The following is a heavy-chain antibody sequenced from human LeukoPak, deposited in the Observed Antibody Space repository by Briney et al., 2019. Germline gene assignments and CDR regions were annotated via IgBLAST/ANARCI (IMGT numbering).Heavy chain of an antibody. CDR3: VKRWTGTTIGQQDY. CDR2: ISYDGSNK. D-gene: IGHD1-1*01. CDR1: GFTFSYYG. Sequence: GGSLRLSCAASGFTFSYYGMHWVRQAPGKGLEWVAVISYDGSNKYYADSVKGRFTISRDNSKNTLCLQMNSLRAEDMAVYYCVKRWTGTTIGQQDYWGQGTLVTVSS. V-gene: IGHV3-30*18. J-gene: IGHJ4*02.